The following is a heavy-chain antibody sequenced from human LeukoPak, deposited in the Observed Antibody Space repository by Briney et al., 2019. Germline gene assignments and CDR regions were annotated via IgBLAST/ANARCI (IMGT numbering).Heavy chain of an antibody. V-gene: IGHV4-39*07. CDR1: GGSISSNSYY. D-gene: IGHD2-8*01. J-gene: IGHJ4*02. CDR3: ARGYCTNAVCSLGPTQA. CDR2: IYYSGST. Sequence: SETLSLTCTVSGGSISSNSYYWGWIRQSPGKGLEWIGTIYYSGSTYYSPSLKSRVTISVDTSKNQFSLKLSSVTAADTAVYYCARGYCTNAVCSLGPTQAWGQGTLVTVSS.